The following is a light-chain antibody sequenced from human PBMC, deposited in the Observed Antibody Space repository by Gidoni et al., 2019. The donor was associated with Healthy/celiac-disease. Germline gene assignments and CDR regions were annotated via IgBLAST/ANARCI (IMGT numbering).Light chain of an antibody. CDR1: QSISNW. J-gene: IGKJ4*01. CDR2: KAS. CDR3: QQYNSYSLS. V-gene: IGKV1-5*03. Sequence: DIQKTQSPSTLSASVGDRVTITCRASQSISNWLAWYQQKPGKAPKLLIYKASSLESGVPSRFSGSGSGTEFTLTISRLQPDDFATYYCQQYNSYSLSFGGGTKVEIK.